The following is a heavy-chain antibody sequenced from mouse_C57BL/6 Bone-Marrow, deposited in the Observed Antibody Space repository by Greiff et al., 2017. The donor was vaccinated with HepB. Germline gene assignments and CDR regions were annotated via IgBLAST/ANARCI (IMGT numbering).Heavy chain of an antibody. J-gene: IGHJ3*01. CDR1: GFNIKDDY. Sequence: EVKLMESGAELVRPGASVKLSCTASGFNIKDDYMHWVKQRPEQGLEWIGWIDPENGDTEYASKFQGKATITADTSSNTAYLQLSSLTSEDTAVYYCTIYDGYYGWFAYWGQGTLVTVSA. CDR2: IDPENGDT. D-gene: IGHD2-3*01. CDR3: TIYDGYYGWFAY. V-gene: IGHV14-4*01.